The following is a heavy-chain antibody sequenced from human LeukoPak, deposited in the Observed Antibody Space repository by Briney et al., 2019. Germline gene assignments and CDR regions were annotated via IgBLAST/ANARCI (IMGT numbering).Heavy chain of an antibody. Sequence: PGGSLRLSCAASGFTFSSYAMSWVRQAPGKGLEWVSAISGSGGSTHYADSVKGRFTISRDNSKNTLYLQMNSLRAEDTAVYYCAKDGVGRHGYNPTGFDYWGQGTLVTVSS. CDR1: GFTFSSYA. V-gene: IGHV3-23*01. CDR3: AKDGVGRHGYNPTGFDY. J-gene: IGHJ4*02. CDR2: ISGSGGST. D-gene: IGHD5-24*01.